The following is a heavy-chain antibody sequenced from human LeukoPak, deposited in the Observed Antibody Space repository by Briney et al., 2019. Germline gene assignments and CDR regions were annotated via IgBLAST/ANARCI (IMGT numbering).Heavy chain of an antibody. D-gene: IGHD4-17*01. J-gene: IGHJ3*02. Sequence: GGSLRLSCAPPGLTSIGFGMPWVGEVLGRGWWGGALIRFVGGNKYNADSGKGGLTISRDNSKNTLYLQMNSLRADDTAVYYCAKDHRPDDYGDYVDAFDIWGQGTMVTVSS. CDR2: IRFVGGNK. CDR3: AKDHRPDDYGDYVDAFDI. CDR1: GLTSIGFG. V-gene: IGHV3-30*02.